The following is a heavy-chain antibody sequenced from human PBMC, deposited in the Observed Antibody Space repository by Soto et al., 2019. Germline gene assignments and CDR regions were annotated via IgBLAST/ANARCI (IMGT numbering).Heavy chain of an antibody. J-gene: IGHJ5*02. V-gene: IGHV5-51*01. CDR1: GYSFTSYW. Sequence: HGESLKISCKGSGYSFTSYWIGWVRQMPGKGLEWMGIIYPGDSDTRYSPSFQGQVTISADKSISTAYLQWSSLKASDTAMYYCASHVPYSWNHLAHGNWFDPGGHGTRVTVSS. D-gene: IGHD1-20*01. CDR3: ASHVPYSWNHLAHGNWFDP. CDR2: IYPGDSDT.